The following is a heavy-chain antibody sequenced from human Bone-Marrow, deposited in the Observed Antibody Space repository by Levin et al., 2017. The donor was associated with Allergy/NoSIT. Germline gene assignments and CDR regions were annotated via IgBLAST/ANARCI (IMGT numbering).Heavy chain of an antibody. CDR2: INHAGAT. J-gene: IGHJ5*02. V-gene: IGHV4-34*01. D-gene: IGHD5-12*01. CDR3: ARVKYRDFDSFGFDT. Sequence: GSLRLSCAVYGGSLSDFYWSWIRQPPGKGLEWIGEINHAGATNYSPSLKSRVTIFLGTPTNKFSLRLNSVTAAATGIYYCARVKYRDFDSFGFDTWGQGTLVTVSS. CDR1: GGSLSDFY.